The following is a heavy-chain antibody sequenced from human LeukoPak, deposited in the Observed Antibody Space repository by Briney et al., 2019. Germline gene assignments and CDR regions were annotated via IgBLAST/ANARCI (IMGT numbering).Heavy chain of an antibody. CDR1: GGTFISYA. CDR3: ARRRDLYSGSYYPFDY. J-gene: IGHJ4*02. Sequence: GASVKVSCKASGGTFISYAISWVRQAPGQGVEWMGGIIPIFGTANYAQKFQGRVTITADESTSTAYMELSSLRSEDTAVYYCARRRDLYSGSYYPFDYWGQGTLVTVSS. V-gene: IGHV1-69*13. D-gene: IGHD1-26*01. CDR2: IIPIFGTA.